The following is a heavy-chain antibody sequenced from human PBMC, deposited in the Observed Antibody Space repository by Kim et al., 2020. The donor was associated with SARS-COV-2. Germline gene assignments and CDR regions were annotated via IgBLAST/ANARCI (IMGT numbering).Heavy chain of an antibody. Sequence: SVEGRFTISRDNSKNTLYLQMNSLRAEDTAVYYCAKCGITIFGGRNWYDPWGQGTLVTVSS. J-gene: IGHJ5*02. D-gene: IGHD3-3*01. CDR3: AKCGITIFGGRNWYDP. V-gene: IGHV3-23*01.